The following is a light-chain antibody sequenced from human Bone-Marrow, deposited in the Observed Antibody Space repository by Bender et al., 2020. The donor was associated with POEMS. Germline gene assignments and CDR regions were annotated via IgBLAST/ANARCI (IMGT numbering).Light chain of an antibody. CDR3: STWDDRLNAWL. Sequence: QSVLTQPPSASGTPGQSVTISCSGRSIGRNPINWYQQLPGTAPRLVIYADDRRPSGVPNRFSASKSGSSASLAISGLQSEDAADYYCSTWDDRLNAWLFGGGTKLTVL. V-gene: IGLV1-44*01. CDR1: SIGRNP. J-gene: IGLJ3*02. CDR2: ADD.